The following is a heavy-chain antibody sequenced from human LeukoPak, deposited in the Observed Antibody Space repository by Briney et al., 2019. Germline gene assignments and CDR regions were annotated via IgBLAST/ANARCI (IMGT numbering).Heavy chain of an antibody. CDR3: AKVFSSSFDY. Sequence: GGSLRLSCAASGFTFSSYAMSWVRQAPGQGLEWVSAISGSGGSTYYADSVKGRFTISRDNSKNTVYLQMNSLRAEDTAVYYCAKVFSSSFDYWGQGTLVTVSS. CDR2: ISGSGGST. J-gene: IGHJ4*02. V-gene: IGHV3-23*01. CDR1: GFTFSSYA. D-gene: IGHD6-6*01.